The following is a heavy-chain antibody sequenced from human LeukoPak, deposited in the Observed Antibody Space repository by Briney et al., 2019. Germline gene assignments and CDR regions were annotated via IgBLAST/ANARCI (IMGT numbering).Heavy chain of an antibody. Sequence: SETLSLTCTVSGGSISSYYWSWIRQPPGEGLEWIGYIYYSGSTNYNPSLKSRVTISVDTSKNQFSLKLSSVIAADTAVYYCARAYDSSGHVDYWGQGTLVTVSS. J-gene: IGHJ4*02. CDR2: IYYSGST. CDR3: ARAYDSSGHVDY. CDR1: GGSISSYY. D-gene: IGHD3-22*01. V-gene: IGHV4-59*01.